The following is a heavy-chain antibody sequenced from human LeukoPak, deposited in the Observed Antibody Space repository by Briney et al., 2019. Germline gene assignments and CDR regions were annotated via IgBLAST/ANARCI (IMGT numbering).Heavy chain of an antibody. CDR2: INHSRST. CDR1: GGSFSGSY. CDR3: ARDVSGIAAAGTGIDY. V-gene: IGHV4-34*01. J-gene: IGHJ4*02. D-gene: IGHD6-13*01. Sequence: SETLSLTCAVSGGSFSGSYWSWIRQSPGKGLEWIGEINHSRSTNYNPSLKSRVTISVDTSKNQFSLKLSSVTAADTAVYYCARDVSGIAAAGTGIDYWGQGTLVTVSS.